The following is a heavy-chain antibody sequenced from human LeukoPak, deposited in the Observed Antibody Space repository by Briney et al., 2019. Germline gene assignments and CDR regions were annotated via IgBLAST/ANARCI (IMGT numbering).Heavy chain of an antibody. CDR2: ISSSSYI. J-gene: IGHJ5*02. D-gene: IGHD3-16*01. V-gene: IGHV3-21*01. CDR1: GFTFSSYS. CDR3: ARDTPGVSSPSPT. Sequence: GGSLRLSCAASGFTFSSYSMNWVRQAPGKGLEWVSSISSSSYIYYADSVKGRFTISRDNAKNSLYLQMNSLRAEDTAVYYCARDTPGVSSPSPTWGQGTLVTVSS.